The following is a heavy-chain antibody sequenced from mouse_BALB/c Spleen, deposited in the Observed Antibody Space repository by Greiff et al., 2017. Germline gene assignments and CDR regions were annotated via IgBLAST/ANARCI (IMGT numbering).Heavy chain of an antibody. Sequence: QVQLQQSGAELVRPGTSVKVSCKASGYAFTNYLIEWVKQRPGQGLEWIGVINPGSGGTNYNEKFKGKATLTADKSSSTAYMQLSSLTSDDSAVYFCARGDDYDERFAYWGQGTLVTVSA. CDR2: INPGSGGT. D-gene: IGHD2-4*01. V-gene: IGHV1-54*03. CDR3: ARGDDYDERFAY. J-gene: IGHJ3*01. CDR1: GYAFTNYL.